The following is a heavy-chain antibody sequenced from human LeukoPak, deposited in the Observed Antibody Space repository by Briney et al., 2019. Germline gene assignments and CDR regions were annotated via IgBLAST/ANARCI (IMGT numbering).Heavy chain of an antibody. CDR1: GFTFTNYG. CDR3: ARGDSSSWYPAFDY. CDR2: ISSSSSSI. D-gene: IGHD6-13*01. J-gene: IGHJ4*02. V-gene: IGHV3-48*04. Sequence: PGGSLRLSCAASGFTFTNYGMTWVRQAPGKGLEWVSYISSSSSSIFYADSVKGRFTISRDNAKNSLYLQMNSLRAEDTAVYYCARGDSSSWYPAFDYWGQGTLVTVSS.